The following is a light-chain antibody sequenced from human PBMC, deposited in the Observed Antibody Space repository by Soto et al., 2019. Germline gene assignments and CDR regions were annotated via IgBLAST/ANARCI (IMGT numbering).Light chain of an antibody. Sequence: NFMLTQPQSESESPGKTVTISCTRSSGTIASNYVQWYQQRPGSAPTTVISEDNQRPSGVPDRFSGSIDSSSNSASLTISGLKTEDEADYYCQSYDSRHRWVFGGGTKVTVL. V-gene: IGLV6-57*03. CDR3: QSYDSRHRWV. CDR1: SGTIASNY. CDR2: EDN. J-gene: IGLJ3*02.